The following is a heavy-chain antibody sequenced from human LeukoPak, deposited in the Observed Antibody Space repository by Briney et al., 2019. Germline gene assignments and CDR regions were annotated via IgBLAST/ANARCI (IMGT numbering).Heavy chain of an antibody. D-gene: IGHD5-18*01. V-gene: IGHV3-66*04. J-gene: IGHJ4*02. CDR3: ARRGHGYGSPFDY. CDR2: IYSGGST. CDR1: GFTVSNNY. Sequence: GGSLRLSSAASGFTVSNNYMSWVRQAPGKGLEWVSMIYSGGSTYYADSVKGRFTISRDNSKNTLDLQMNSLRAEDTAVYYCARRGHGYGSPFDYWGQGTLVTVSS.